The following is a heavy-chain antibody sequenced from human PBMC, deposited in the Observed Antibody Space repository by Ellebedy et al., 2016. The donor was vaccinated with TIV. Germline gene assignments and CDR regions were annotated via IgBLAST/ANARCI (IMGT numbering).Heavy chain of an antibody. J-gene: IGHJ4*02. CDR3: ARAKPNYFDS. V-gene: IGHV1-69*04. CDR1: GGSLTGYV. Sequence: AASVKVSCKASGGSLTGYVINWVLQAPGQGLEWMGRLIPTLDMANYAQKFQGRVTITADRSTNTAYMDLTSLRSEDTAVYYCARAKPNYFDSWGQGTLVTVSS. CDR2: LIPTLDMA.